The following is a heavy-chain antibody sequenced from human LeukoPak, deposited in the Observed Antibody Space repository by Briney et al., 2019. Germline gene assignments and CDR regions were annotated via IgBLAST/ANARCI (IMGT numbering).Heavy chain of an antibody. V-gene: IGHV4-61*01. CDR2: INYSGRT. D-gene: IGHD2-8*02. CDR1: GGSISSGSYY. Sequence: SETLSLTCTVSGGSISSGSYYWSWLRQPPAKGLEWLAYINYSGRTNYNPSLRSRLTISVDTSKNQFSLNLNSVTAADTAVYYCARHGYGTGFYQAHFDYWGQGAQVTVSS. CDR3: ARHGYGTGFYQAHFDY. J-gene: IGHJ4*02.